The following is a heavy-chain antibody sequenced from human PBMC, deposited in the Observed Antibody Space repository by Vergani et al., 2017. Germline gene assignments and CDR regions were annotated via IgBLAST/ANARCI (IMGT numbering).Heavy chain of an antibody. V-gene: IGHV3-23*01. CDR2: ISGSGGST. D-gene: IGHD6-13*01. CDR1: GFTFSSYA. Sequence: EVQLLESGGGLVQPGGSLRLSCAASGFTFSSYAMSWVRQAPGKGLEWDSAISGSGGSTYYADSVKGRFTISRDNSKNTLYLQMNSLRAEDTAVYYCAKASAAAGRSPRGSLNFDYWGQGTLVTVSS. CDR3: AKASAAAGRSPRGSLNFDY. J-gene: IGHJ4*02.